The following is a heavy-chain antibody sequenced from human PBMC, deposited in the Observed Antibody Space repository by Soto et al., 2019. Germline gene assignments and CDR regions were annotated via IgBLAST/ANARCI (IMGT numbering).Heavy chain of an antibody. J-gene: IGHJ1*01. CDR1: GYTFTSYD. Sequence: QVQLVQSGSEVKKPGASVKVSCKASGYTFTSYDINWVRQATGQGLEWMGWMNPNSGNTGYAQKFQGRVSMTRSTSVSTAYMELSSLRSDDTAVYYCTRFSDFQSHDFWGQGTLVTVSS. CDR3: TRFSDFQSHDF. CDR2: MNPNSGNT. D-gene: IGHD2-21*01. V-gene: IGHV1-8*01.